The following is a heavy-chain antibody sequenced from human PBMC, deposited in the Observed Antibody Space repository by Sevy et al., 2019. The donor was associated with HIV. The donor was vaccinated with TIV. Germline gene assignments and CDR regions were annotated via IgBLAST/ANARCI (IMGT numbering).Heavy chain of an antibody. CDR2: LPYDGSKE. D-gene: IGHD3-16*01. V-gene: IGHV3-30*02. CDR1: GFRFSSYG. CDR3: TKEMVTFRGTSANSPGDFDI. J-gene: IGHJ3*02. Sequence: GGSLRLSCAASGFRFSSYGMNWVRQAPGKGLEWVAFLPYDGSKEDYAGSVKGRFTISRDNSKNTLYLQMNSLRVEDTAVYYCTKEMVTFRGTSANSPGDFDIWGQGTMVTVSS.